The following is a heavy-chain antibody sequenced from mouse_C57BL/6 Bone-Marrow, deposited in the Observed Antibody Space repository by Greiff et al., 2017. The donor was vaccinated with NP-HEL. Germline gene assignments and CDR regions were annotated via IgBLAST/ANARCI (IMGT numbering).Heavy chain of an antibody. CDR3: ASITTVVASPHWYFDV. J-gene: IGHJ1*03. Sequence: VQLQQSGPVLVKPGASVKMSCKASGYTFTDYYMNWVKQSHGKSLEWIGVINPYNGGTSYNQKFKGKATLTVDKSSSTAYMELNSLTSEDSAVYYCASITTVVASPHWYFDVWGTGTTVTVSS. CDR2: INPYNGGT. V-gene: IGHV1-19*01. D-gene: IGHD1-1*01. CDR1: GYTFTDYY.